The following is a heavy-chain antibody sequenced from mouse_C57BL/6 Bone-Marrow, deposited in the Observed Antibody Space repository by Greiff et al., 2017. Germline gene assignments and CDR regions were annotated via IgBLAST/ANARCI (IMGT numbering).Heavy chain of an antibody. J-gene: IGHJ4*01. CDR3: TQAYYSNYPY. CDR2: IDPENGDT. D-gene: IGHD2-5*01. V-gene: IGHV14-4*01. Sequence: EVQLQQPGAELVKPGASVKLSCKASGYTFTSYWMHWVKQRPEQGLEWIGWIDPENGDTEYASKFQGKATITADTSSNTAYLQLSSLTSEDTAVYYCTQAYYSNYPYWGQGTSVTVSS. CDR1: GYTFTSYW.